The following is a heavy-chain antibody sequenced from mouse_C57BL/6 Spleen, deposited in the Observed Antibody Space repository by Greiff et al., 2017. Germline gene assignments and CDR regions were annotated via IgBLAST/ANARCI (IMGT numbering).Heavy chain of an antibody. V-gene: IGHV1-69*01. CDR2: IDPSDSYT. CDR1: GYTFTSYW. D-gene: IGHD3-1*01. Sequence: QVQLQQPGAELVMPGASVKLSCKASGYTFTSYWMNWVKQRPGQGLEWIGEIDPSDSYTNYNQKFKGKSTLTVDKSSSTAYMQLSSLTSEDSAVYYSARGRGDFDYWGQGTTLTASS. CDR3: ARGRGDFDY. J-gene: IGHJ2*01.